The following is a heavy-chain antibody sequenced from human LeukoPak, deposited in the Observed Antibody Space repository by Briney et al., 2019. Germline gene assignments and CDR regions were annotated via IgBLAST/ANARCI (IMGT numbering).Heavy chain of an antibody. V-gene: IGHV4-34*01. Sequence: LRLSCAASGFTFSSYEMNWVRQPPGKGLEWIGEINHSGSTNYNPSLKSRVTISVDTSKNQFSLKLSSVTAADTAVYYCARHYGAFDIWGQGTMVTVSS. CDR2: INHSGST. J-gene: IGHJ3*02. CDR3: ARHYGAFDI. D-gene: IGHD3-16*01. CDR1: GFTFSSYE.